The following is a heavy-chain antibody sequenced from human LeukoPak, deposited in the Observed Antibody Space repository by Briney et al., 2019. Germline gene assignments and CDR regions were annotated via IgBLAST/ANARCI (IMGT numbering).Heavy chain of an antibody. V-gene: IGHV3-74*01. CDR3: ARDRLLIPDY. CDR2: INSDGSST. Sequence: PGGSLRLSCAASGFTFSSYWMHWVRQAPGKGRVWVSRINSDGSSTSYADSVKGRFTISRDNAKNTLYLQMNSLRAEDTAVYYCARDRLLIPDYWGQGTLVTVSS. J-gene: IGHJ4*02. CDR1: GFTFSSYW. D-gene: IGHD2/OR15-2a*01.